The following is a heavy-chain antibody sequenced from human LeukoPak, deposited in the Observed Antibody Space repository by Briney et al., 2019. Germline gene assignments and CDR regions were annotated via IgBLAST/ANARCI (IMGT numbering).Heavy chain of an antibody. V-gene: IGHV3-74*01. CDR3: ARDEVGAPPIDY. CDR1: GFAFSSHW. D-gene: IGHD1-26*01. CDR2: INGDGGST. J-gene: IGHJ4*02. Sequence: QTGGSLRLSCEASGFAFSSHWMHWVRQAPGKGLVWVSNINGDGGSTGYADSVKGRFTTSRDNDKNTLYLHTNSLRVEDTAVYYCARDEVGAPPIDYWGQGALVTVSS.